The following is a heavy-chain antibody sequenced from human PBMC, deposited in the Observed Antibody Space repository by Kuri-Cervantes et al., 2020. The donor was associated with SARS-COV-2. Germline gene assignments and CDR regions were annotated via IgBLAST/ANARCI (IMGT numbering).Heavy chain of an antibody. D-gene: IGHD3-3*01. CDR3: ARDADPYYDYWSGSAGY. CDR1: GFSFSSYW. V-gene: IGHV3-74*01. Sequence: GGSLRLSCAASGFSFSSYWMHWVRQAPGKGLVWVSRIYTEGSTASYADSVKGRFTISRDNAKNTLFLQMNSLRAEDTAVYYCARDADPYYDYWSGSAGYWGQGTLVTVSS. J-gene: IGHJ4*02. CDR2: IYTEGSTA.